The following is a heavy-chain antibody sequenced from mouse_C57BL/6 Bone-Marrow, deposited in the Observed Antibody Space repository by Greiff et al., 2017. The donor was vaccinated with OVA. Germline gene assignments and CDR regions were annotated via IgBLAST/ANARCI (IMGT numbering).Heavy chain of an antibody. J-gene: IGHJ3*01. Sequence: VQLQQSGAELVRPGTSVKVSCKASGYAFTNYLIEWVKQRPGQGLEWIGVINPGSGGTNYNEKFKGKATLTADTSSSTAYMQLSSLTSEDSAVYFCARKEFAYWGQGTLVTVSA. CDR2: INPGSGGT. CDR3: ARKEFAY. CDR1: GYAFTNYL. V-gene: IGHV1-54*01.